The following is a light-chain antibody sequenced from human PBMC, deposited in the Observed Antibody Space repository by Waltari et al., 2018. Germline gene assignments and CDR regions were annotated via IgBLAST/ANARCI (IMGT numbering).Light chain of an antibody. V-gene: IGKV1-33*01. J-gene: IGKJ4*01. CDR1: QDIGNY. CDR2: DAS. CDR3: QHYAPP. Sequence: DIQMTQSPSSLSASVGDRVTITCQASQDIGNYLNWYQQKPGKSPNLLIYDASNLETGVPSRFSGSGAVTDFTFTISSLQPEDIATYYCQHYAPPFGGGTKVEIK.